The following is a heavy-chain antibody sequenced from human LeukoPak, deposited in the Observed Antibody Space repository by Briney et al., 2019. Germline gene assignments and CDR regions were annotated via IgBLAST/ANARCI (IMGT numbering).Heavy chain of an antibody. Sequence: SETLSLTCAVYGGSFSGYYWSWIRQPPGKGLEWIGEINHSGSTNYNPSLKGRVTISVDTSKNQFSLKLSSVTAADTAVYYCARAGYSYGYPPKEAYNWFDPWGQGTLVTVSS. J-gene: IGHJ5*02. CDR2: INHSGST. CDR3: ARAGYSYGYPPKEAYNWFDP. D-gene: IGHD5-18*01. CDR1: GGSFSGYY. V-gene: IGHV4-34*01.